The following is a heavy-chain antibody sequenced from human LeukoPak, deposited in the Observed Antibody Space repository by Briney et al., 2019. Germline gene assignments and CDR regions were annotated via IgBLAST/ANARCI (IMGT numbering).Heavy chain of an antibody. D-gene: IGHD3-3*01. V-gene: IGHV4-59*01. CDR2: IYYSGST. CDR3: ARAYYDFWSGYPKGYMDV. Sequence: PSETLSLTCTVSGGSISSYYWSWIRQPPGKGLEWIGYIYYSGSTNYNPSLKSRVTISVDTSKNQFSLKLSSVTAADTAVYYCARAYYDFWSGYPKGYMDVWGKGTTVSVSS. CDR1: GGSISSYY. J-gene: IGHJ6*03.